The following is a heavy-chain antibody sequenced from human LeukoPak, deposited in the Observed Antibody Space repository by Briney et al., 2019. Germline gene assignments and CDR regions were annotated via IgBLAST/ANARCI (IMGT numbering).Heavy chain of an antibody. V-gene: IGHV3-23*01. CDR1: TFIFSDYA. D-gene: IGHD5-24*01. J-gene: IGHJ4*02. CDR2: ISGGGDAT. Sequence: PGGSLRLSCAASTFIFSDYAMTWVRQAPGKGLEWVSTISGGGDATYYAHSVKGRFAVSRDNSKNTLYLQMNSLRAEDTAVYYCARVWRMATIGSFDYWGQGALVTVSS. CDR3: ARVWRMATIGSFDY.